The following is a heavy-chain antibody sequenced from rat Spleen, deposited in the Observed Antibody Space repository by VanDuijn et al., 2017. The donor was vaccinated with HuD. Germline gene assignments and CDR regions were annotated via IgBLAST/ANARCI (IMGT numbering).Heavy chain of an antibody. Sequence: EVQLVESDGGLVQPGRSLKLSCAASGFTFSDSYMAWVRQATTKGLEWVAPFIYADTSGHSGTYYRDSLKGRFTISRDNAKSTLSLQMDSLRSEDTATYYCARRHFGYTDYFDYWGQGVMVTVSS. CDR3: ARRHFGYTDYFDY. J-gene: IGHJ2*01. CDR2: FIYADTSGHSGT. D-gene: IGHD1-4*01. V-gene: IGHV5-29*01. CDR1: GFTFSDSY.